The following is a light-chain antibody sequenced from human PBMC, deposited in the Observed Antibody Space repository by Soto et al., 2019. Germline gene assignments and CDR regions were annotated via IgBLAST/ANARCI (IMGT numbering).Light chain of an antibody. V-gene: IGKV2-28*01. Sequence: DIVLTQSPLSLPVTPGEPASISCRSSQSLLQRSGYHYLDWYLQKPGQCPQLLIYLGSNRATGDPDRFSGSGSGTDFSLKISRVEAEDVGVYYCLHALQPPPAFGQGTKVEI. CDR1: QSLLQRSGYHY. J-gene: IGKJ1*01. CDR2: LGS. CDR3: LHALQPPPA.